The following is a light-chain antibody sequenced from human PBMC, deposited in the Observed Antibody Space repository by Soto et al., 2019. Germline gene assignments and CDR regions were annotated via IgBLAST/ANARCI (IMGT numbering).Light chain of an antibody. J-gene: IGKJ1*01. V-gene: IGKV1-5*01. CDR1: QSISSW. CDR2: DAS. CDR3: QQYNSYSPWT. Sequence: DIQMTQSPATLSASVGDRVTITCRASQSISSWLAWYQQKPGKAPKLLIYDASTLEGGVPSRFSGSGSGTEFTLTISSLHPDDFATYYCQQYNSYSPWTFRQGTKVDIK.